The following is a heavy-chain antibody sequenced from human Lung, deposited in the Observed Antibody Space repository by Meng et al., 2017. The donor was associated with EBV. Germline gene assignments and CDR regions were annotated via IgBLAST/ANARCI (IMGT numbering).Heavy chain of an antibody. D-gene: IGHD3-10*01. CDR3: ARAMVRGVIDY. CDR1: GGSISRGGYY. J-gene: IGHJ4*02. Sequence: QLQLQRSSPRLAETSRTLSLTCAGSGGSISRGGYYWRWIRQPPGKGLEWIGYIYYSGSTFYNPSLKSRVTISVDTSKNQFSLKLSSVTAADTAVYYCARAMVRGVIDYWGQGTLVTVSS. CDR2: IYYSGST. V-gene: IGHV4-30-4*01.